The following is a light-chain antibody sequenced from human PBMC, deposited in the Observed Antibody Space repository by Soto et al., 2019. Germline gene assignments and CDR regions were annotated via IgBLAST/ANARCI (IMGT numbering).Light chain of an antibody. V-gene: IGKV3-15*01. Sequence: EIVMTQSPATLSVSPGERATLSCRASQSVSSNLAWYQQKPGQAPRLLIYGASTRVTGIPTRFSGSGSGTDFTLTISSLQSEDFAVYYCQQNDNWPPITFGQGTRLEIK. CDR2: GAS. CDR1: QSVSSN. J-gene: IGKJ5*01. CDR3: QQNDNWPPIT.